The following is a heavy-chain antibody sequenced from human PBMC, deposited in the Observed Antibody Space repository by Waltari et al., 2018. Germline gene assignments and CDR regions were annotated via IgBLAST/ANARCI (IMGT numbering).Heavy chain of an antibody. CDR1: GVYISSSSNY. Sequence: QLQLQESGPGLVKPSETLSLTCTFSGVYISSSSNYTGWLRPPPGKGLEGIGSSYYSGSTYYNPSRKSRVTISVDTSKNQFSLKLSSVTAADTAVYYCARGGRWLRLAGNAFDIWGQGTLVTVSS. J-gene: IGHJ4*02. D-gene: IGHD5-12*01. CDR2: SYYSGST. CDR3: ARGGRWLRLAGNAFDI. V-gene: IGHV4-39*07.